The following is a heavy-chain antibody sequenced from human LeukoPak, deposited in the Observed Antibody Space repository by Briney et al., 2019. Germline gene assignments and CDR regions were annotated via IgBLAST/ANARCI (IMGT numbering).Heavy chain of an antibody. V-gene: IGHV4-31*03. D-gene: IGHD2-8*01. Sequence: PSETLSLTCTVSGGSISSGGYYWSWIRQHPGKGLEWIGYIYYSGSTYYNPSLKSRVTISVDTSKNQFSLKLNSVTAADTAVYYCALYCTNGVCKSNWFDPWGQGTLVTVSS. CDR1: GGSISSGGYY. CDR2: IYYSGST. CDR3: ALYCTNGVCKSNWFDP. J-gene: IGHJ5*02.